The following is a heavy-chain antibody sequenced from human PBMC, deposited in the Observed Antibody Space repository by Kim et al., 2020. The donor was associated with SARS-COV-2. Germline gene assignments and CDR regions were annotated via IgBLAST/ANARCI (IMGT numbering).Heavy chain of an antibody. CDR2: IWYDGSNK. CDR1: GFTFSSYG. V-gene: IGHV3-33*01. D-gene: IGHD6-19*01. CDR3: ARETHSGWYKLVSERYFDY. J-gene: IGHJ4*02. Sequence: GGSLRLSCAASGFTFSSYGMHWVRQAPGKGLEWVAVIWYDGSNKYYADSVKGRFTISRDNSKNTLYLQMNSLRAEDTAVYYCARETHSGWYKLVSERYFDYWGQGTLVTVSS.